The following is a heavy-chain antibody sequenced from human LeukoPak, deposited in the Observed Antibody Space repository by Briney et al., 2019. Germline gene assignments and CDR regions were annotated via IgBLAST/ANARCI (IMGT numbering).Heavy chain of an antibody. V-gene: IGHV3-48*02. CDR3: ARDGGDYYRSALL. CDR1: GFTFSTYN. Sequence: QPGGSPRLSCAASGFTFSTYNMNWVRQAPGKGLEWVSYISSYSGIIYYADSVKGRFTISRDNAKKSLYPQMNSLRDEDTAVYYCARDGGDYYRSALLWGQGTLVTVSS. J-gene: IGHJ4*02. CDR2: ISSYSGII. D-gene: IGHD3-10*01.